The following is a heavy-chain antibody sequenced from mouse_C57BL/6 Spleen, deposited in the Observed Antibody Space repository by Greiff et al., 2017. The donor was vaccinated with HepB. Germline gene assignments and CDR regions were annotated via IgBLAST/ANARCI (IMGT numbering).Heavy chain of an antibody. Sequence: EVKLMESGGGLVKPGGSLKLSCAASGFTFSSYAMSWVRQTPEKRLEWVATISDGGSYTYYPDNVKGRFPISRDNAKNNLYLQMSHLKSEDTAMYYCAREGTHSSGAYFDYWGQGTTLTVSS. D-gene: IGHD3-2*02. V-gene: IGHV5-4*01. J-gene: IGHJ2*01. CDR2: ISDGGSYT. CDR1: GFTFSSYA. CDR3: AREGTHSSGAYFDY.